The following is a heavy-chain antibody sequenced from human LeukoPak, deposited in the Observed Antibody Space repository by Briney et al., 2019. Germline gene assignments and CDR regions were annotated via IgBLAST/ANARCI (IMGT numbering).Heavy chain of an antibody. Sequence: GESLKISCKGSGYSFSSYWIGWVRQMPGKGLEWMGIIYPGDSDTRHSPSFQGQVTISADKSISTAYVQWSSLKASDTAMYYCARRNYYDSSGYYVFDYWGQGTVVTVSS. CDR3: ARRNYYDSSGYYVFDY. J-gene: IGHJ4*02. D-gene: IGHD3-22*01. CDR2: IYPGDSDT. V-gene: IGHV5-51*01. CDR1: GYSFSSYW.